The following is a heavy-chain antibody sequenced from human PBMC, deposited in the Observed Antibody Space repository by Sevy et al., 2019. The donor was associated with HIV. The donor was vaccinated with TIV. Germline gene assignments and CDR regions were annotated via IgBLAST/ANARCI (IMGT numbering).Heavy chain of an antibody. Sequence: SETLSLTCSVSGNSLSSDDYYWSWDRQPPGKGLEWIAYFFHSDSPKYRTSLKSRLTISIDTSNNLFSLKVTFVTAADSAVYYCARSQNVDSAPFDSWGQGTPVTVSS. D-gene: IGHD5-18*01. V-gene: IGHV4-30-4*08. J-gene: IGHJ5*01. CDR2: FFHSDSP. CDR1: GNSLSSDDYY. CDR3: ARSQNVDSAPFDS.